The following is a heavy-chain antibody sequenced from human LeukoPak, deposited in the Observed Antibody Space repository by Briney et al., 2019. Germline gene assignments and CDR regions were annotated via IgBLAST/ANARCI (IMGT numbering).Heavy chain of an antibody. V-gene: IGHV4-59*01. CDR1: GASISNYY. D-gene: IGHD5-12*01. J-gene: IGHJ4*01. Sequence: SETLSLTCTVSGASISNYYWTWIRQPPGKGLEWIGSIYYSGSTNYSPALRSRVAISVDTSKNQFSLKLRSVTAADTAIYYCARGFGGYDYWGHGTLVTISS. CDR3: ARGFGGYDY. CDR2: IYYSGST.